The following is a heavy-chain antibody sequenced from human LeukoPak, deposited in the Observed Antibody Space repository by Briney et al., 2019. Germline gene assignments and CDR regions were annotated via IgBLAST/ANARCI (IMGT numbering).Heavy chain of an antibody. Sequence: GGSLRLSCAVSGSTFSNAWMSWVRQAPGKGLEWVGRIKRKTDGGTTDYAAPVKGRFTISRDDSKNTLYLQMNSLKTDDTAVYYCTTVVRGVITYFDYWGQGTLVTVSS. D-gene: IGHD3-10*01. CDR1: GSTFSNAW. CDR2: IKRKTDGGTT. V-gene: IGHV3-15*01. CDR3: TTVVRGVITYFDY. J-gene: IGHJ4*02.